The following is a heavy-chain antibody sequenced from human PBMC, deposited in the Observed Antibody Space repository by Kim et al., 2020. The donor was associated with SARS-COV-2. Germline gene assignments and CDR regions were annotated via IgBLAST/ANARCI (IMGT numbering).Heavy chain of an antibody. D-gene: IGHD2-15*01. J-gene: IGHJ4*02. Sequence: ASVKVSCKASGYTFTSYGISWVRQAPGQGLEWMGWISAYNGNTNYAQKLQGRVTMTTDTSTSTAYMELRSLRSDDTAVYYCARDLGCSGGSCYPLEGYWGQGTLVTVSS. CDR1: GYTFTSYG. CDR2: ISAYNGNT. V-gene: IGHV1-18*01. CDR3: ARDLGCSGGSCYPLEGY.